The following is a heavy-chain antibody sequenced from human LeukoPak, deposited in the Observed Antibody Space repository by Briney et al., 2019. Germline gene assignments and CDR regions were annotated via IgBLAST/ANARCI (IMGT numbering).Heavy chain of an antibody. D-gene: IGHD3-10*01. Sequence: PGGSLRLSCAGSGFNFGSYGMHWVRQAPGMGLEWVGVIWHDGVNTDYADSVKGRFIISRDTSKNTVYLQMNSPRAEDTAVYYCARTFVQWFGGLSVSQASDIWGQGTMVTVSS. CDR1: GFNFGSYG. CDR2: IWHDGVNT. CDR3: ARTFVQWFGGLSVSQASDI. J-gene: IGHJ3*02. V-gene: IGHV3-33*01.